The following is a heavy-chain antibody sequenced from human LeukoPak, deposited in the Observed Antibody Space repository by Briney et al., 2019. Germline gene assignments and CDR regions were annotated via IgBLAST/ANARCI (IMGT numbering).Heavy chain of an antibody. CDR2: ISYDGSNK. J-gene: IGHJ4*02. V-gene: IGHV3-30*03. D-gene: IGHD1-26*01. CDR1: GFTFSSHW. CDR3: ALGAVFDY. Sequence: GGSLRLSCAASGFTFSSHWMHWVRQAPGKGLEWVAVISYDGSNKYYADSVKGRFTISRDNSKNTLYLQMNSLRAEDTAVYYCALGAVFDYWGQGTLVTVSS.